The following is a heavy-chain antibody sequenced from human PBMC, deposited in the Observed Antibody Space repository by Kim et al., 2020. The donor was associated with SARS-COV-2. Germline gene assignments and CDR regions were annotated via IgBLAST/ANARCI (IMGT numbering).Heavy chain of an antibody. D-gene: IGHD1-26*01. CDR2: IYYRGST. CDR3: ARLPNGISSHFDF. CDR1: GGSISTKSNY. V-gene: IGHV4-39*01. Sequence: SETLSLTCTVSGGSISTKSNYWGWIRQPPGKGLECIGTIYYRGSTDYNPSLKSRVTVSVDTSKNQFSLKLTSITAADTAVYYCARLPNGISSHFDFWGQG. J-gene: IGHJ4*02.